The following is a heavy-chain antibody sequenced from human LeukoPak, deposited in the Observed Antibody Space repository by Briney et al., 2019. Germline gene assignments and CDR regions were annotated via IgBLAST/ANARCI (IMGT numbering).Heavy chain of an antibody. CDR1: GFIFSNYG. J-gene: IGHJ5*02. D-gene: IGHD2-15*01. CDR3: AKDFRYCGGNNCYGWFDP. V-gene: IGHV3-23*01. Sequence: GRSLSLSWAASGFIFSNYGMSWVRQAPGKWLEWVSSIRSSGDSTYYADSVKGRFTISRDNCKYPLYLQMRSLRAEDTAIYFCAKDFRYCGGNNCYGWFDPWGQGTLVTVSS. CDR2: IRSSGDST.